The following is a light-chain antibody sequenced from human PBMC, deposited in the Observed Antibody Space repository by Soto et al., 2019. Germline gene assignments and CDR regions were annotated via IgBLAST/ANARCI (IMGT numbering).Light chain of an antibody. Sequence: DIQMTQSPSSVSASVGDRVTITCRASQGISSWLAWYQQEPGKAPKLLIYGASSLQSGVPSRFSGTGSETDFTLTISGLQSEDSAIYFCQQYNNWPFSFGRGTRLEIK. CDR3: QQYNNWPFS. CDR2: GAS. CDR1: QGISSW. V-gene: IGKV1-12*02. J-gene: IGKJ5*01.